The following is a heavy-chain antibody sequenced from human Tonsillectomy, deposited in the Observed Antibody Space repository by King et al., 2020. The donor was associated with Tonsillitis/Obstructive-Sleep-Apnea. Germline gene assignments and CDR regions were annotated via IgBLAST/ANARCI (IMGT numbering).Heavy chain of an antibody. Sequence: QLVQSGAEVKKPGSSVKVSCKASGGTFSNYAISWVRQAPGQGLEWMGGIIPILGITYYAQKFQGRVTITADKSTSTAYMELSSLRSEDTAVYYCAREVFKRAAAGTFYFDYWGQGTLVTDSS. CDR3: AREVFKRAAAGTFYFDY. D-gene: IGHD6-13*01. CDR1: GGTFSNYA. V-gene: IGHV1-69*10. CDR2: IIPILGIT. J-gene: IGHJ4*02.